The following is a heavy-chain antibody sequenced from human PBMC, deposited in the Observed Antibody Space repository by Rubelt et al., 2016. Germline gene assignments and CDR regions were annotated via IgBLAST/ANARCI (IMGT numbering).Heavy chain of an antibody. J-gene: IGHJ5*02. CDR2: ISGSGGST. Sequence: VQLVESGGGVVQPGRSLRLSCAASGFTFSSYAMSWVRQAPGKGLEWVSGISGSGGSTYYADSVKGRFTISRDNSKNTLYLQMSSLRAEDTAIYYCAKDGPSLHTYAVNPNAWGQGTLVTVSS. V-gene: IGHV3-23*04. CDR3: AKDGPSLHTYAVNPNA. D-gene: IGHD4-17*01. CDR1: GFTFSSYA.